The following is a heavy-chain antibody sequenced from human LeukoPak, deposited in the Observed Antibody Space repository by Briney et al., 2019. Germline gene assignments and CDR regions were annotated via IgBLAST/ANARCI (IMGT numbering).Heavy chain of an antibody. V-gene: IGHV4-39*01. D-gene: IGHD3-10*01. CDR2: IYYSGSA. J-gene: IGHJ4*02. CDR3: ARSMVRGVRDFDY. CDR1: GGSISSNGYY. Sequence: RSSETLSLTCSVSGGSISSNGYYWGWIRQPPGKGLEWIGAIYYSGSAYYNPSLKSRVTISVDTSKNQFSLKVTSVTAADTAVYYCARSMVRGVRDFDYWGQGTLVTVSS.